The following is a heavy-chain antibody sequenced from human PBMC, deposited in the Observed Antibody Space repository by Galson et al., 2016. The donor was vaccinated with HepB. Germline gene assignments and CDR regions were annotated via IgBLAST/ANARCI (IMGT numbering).Heavy chain of an antibody. D-gene: IGHD1-1*01. J-gene: IGHJ4*02. V-gene: IGHV3-48*02. Sequence: SLGLSCAASGFSFRGHSMNWVRQAPGKGLEWVSYIDSSSETKHYADSVEGRFTISRDNAKNSLYLQMNSLRDEDTAVYYCATDGAGGGTYNDNFFDYWGQGALVTVSS. CDR3: ATDGAGGGTYNDNFFDY. CDR1: GFSFRGHS. CDR2: IDSSSETK.